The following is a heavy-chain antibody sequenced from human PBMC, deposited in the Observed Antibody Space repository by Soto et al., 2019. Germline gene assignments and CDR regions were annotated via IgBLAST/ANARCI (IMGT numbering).Heavy chain of an antibody. CDR2: ISSSSSYI. CDR1: GFTFSSYS. Sequence: GGSLRLSCEASGFTFSSYSMNWVRQAPGKGLEWVSSISSSSSYIYYADSVKGRFTISRDNAKNSLYLQMNSLRAEDTAVYYCARGPGYCSGGSCYRYFQHWGQGTLVTVSS. V-gene: IGHV3-21*01. D-gene: IGHD2-15*01. CDR3: ARGPGYCSGGSCYRYFQH. J-gene: IGHJ1*01.